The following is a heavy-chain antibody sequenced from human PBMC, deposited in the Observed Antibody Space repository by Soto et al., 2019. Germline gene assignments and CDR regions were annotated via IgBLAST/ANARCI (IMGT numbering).Heavy chain of an antibody. D-gene: IGHD3-10*01. CDR2: IYYSGST. V-gene: IGHV4-39*01. J-gene: IGHJ3*02. CDR1: GGSISSSSYY. CDR3: ARRGFRDYYGSGSYYDDAFDI. Sequence: SETLSLTCTVSGGSISSSSYYWGWIRQPPGKGLEWIGSIYYSGSTYYNPSLKSRVTISVDTSKNQFSLKLSPVTAADTAVYYCARRGFRDYYGSGSYYDDAFDIWGQGTMVTVSS.